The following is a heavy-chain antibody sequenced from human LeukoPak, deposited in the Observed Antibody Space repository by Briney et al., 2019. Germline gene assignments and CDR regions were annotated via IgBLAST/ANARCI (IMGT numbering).Heavy chain of an antibody. J-gene: IGHJ4*02. V-gene: IGHV1-2*02. Sequence: ASVKVSCKASGYTFTGYYMHWVRQAPGQGLEWMGWINPNSGGTNYAQKFQGRVTMTRDTSISTAYMELSRLRSDDTAVYYCARCRYYYGSGSYYELDYCGQGTLVTVSS. CDR2: INPNSGGT. CDR3: ARCRYYYGSGSYYELDY. CDR1: GYTFTGYY. D-gene: IGHD3-10*01.